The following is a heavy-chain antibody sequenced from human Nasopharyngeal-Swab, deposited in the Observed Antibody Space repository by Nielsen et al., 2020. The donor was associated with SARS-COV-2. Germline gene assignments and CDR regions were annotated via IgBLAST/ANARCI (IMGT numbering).Heavy chain of an antibody. CDR1: GFTLSTYA. D-gene: IGHD3-9*01. CDR3: AKSLGQLLEWFTYDILTGYYSDAFDI. Sequence: GESLKISCEASGFTLSTYAMHWVRQAPGKGLEWVAVISYDGSIKKSADSVEGRFTISRDNSKNTLYLQMNRLRAEDTAVYYCAKSLGQLLEWFTYDILTGYYSDAFDIWGQGTMVTVSS. CDR2: ISYDGSIK. J-gene: IGHJ3*02. V-gene: IGHV3-30-3*02.